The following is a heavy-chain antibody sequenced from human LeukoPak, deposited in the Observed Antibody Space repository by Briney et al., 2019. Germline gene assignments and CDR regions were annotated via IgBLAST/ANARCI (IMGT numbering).Heavy chain of an antibody. CDR1: RFTFSSYA. J-gene: IGHJ4*02. V-gene: IGHV3-30-3*01. Sequence: SGGSLRLSCAASRFTFSSYAMHWVRQAPGKGLEWVAVISNDGSLKYYADSVKGRFTISRDTSKNTLYLQMNSLRAEDTAMYYCARATVGAAAASPFDSWGQETLVTVSS. CDR3: ARATVGAAAASPFDS. CDR2: ISNDGSLK. D-gene: IGHD6-13*01.